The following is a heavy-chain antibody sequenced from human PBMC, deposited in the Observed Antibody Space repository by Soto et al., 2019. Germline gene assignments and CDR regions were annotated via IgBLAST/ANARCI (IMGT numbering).Heavy chain of an antibody. CDR2: INPSGGST. Sequence: ASVKVSCKASGYTFTSYYMHWVRQAPGQGLEWMGIINPSGGSTSYAQKFQGRVTMTRDTSTSTVYMELSSLRSEDTAVYYCARSVGDYGIDGDAFDIWGQGTMVTVSS. D-gene: IGHD4-17*01. CDR3: ARSVGDYGIDGDAFDI. J-gene: IGHJ3*02. V-gene: IGHV1-46*01. CDR1: GYTFTSYY.